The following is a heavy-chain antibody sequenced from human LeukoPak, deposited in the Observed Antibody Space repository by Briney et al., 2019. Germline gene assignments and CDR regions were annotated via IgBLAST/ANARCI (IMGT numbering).Heavy chain of an antibody. J-gene: IGHJ2*01. CDR2: IYYSGST. D-gene: IGHD6-19*01. V-gene: IGHV4-39*01. CDR3: ARCPSSGWYLEYWYFDL. Sequence: SETLSLTCTVSGGSISSSSYYWGWIRQPPGKGLEWIGSIYYSGSTYYNPPLKSRVTISVDTSKNQFSLKLSSVTAADTAVYYCARCPSSGWYLEYWYFDLWGRGTLVTVSS. CDR1: GGSISSSSYY.